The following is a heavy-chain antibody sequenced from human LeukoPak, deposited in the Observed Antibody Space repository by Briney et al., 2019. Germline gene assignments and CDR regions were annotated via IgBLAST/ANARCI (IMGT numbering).Heavy chain of an antibody. Sequence: PGGSLRLSCAASGFTVSSNDMSWVRQAPGKGLECISVIYSGGSTDYADSVKGRLTISRDNSKNTLYLQMNSLRAEDTAVYYCAKFSRAADSTWGQGTLVTVSS. V-gene: IGHV3-53*01. CDR3: AKFSRAADST. CDR2: IYSGGST. CDR1: GFTVSSND. J-gene: IGHJ5*02. D-gene: IGHD2-15*01.